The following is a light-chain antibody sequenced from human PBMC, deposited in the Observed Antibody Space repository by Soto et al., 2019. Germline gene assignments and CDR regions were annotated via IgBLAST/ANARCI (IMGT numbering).Light chain of an antibody. J-gene: IGKJ2*01. CDR2: WAS. CDR1: QSVLYSSNNRNY. CDR3: QQYYSAPYT. V-gene: IGKV4-1*01. Sequence: DIVMTQSPDSLAVSLGERATINCRSSQSVLYSSNNRNYLAWYQQKLGHPPKLLIYWASTRKSGVPDRFSGSASGTDFTLTISSLQAEDVAVYYCQQYYSAPYTFGQGTKLEIK.